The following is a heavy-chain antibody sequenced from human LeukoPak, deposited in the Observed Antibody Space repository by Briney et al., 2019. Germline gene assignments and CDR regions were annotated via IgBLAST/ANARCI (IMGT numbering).Heavy chain of an antibody. D-gene: IGHD5/OR15-5a*01. J-gene: IGHJ3*02. Sequence: ASVKVSCKTSGYTFTSYGISWVRQAPGQGPEWLGWISAYNGNTNYAQKLQGRVTMTTDTSSTTAYMELRSLRFDDTAMYYCVRDESVFDIWGQGTMVTVSS. CDR1: GYTFTSYG. CDR3: VRDESVFDI. CDR2: ISAYNGNT. V-gene: IGHV1-18*01.